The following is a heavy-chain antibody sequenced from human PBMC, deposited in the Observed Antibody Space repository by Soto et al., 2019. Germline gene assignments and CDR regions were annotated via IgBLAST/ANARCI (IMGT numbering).Heavy chain of an antibody. CDR1: GFTFGDYA. J-gene: IGHJ4*02. V-gene: IGHV3-49*03. CDR3: TRDDSRARGYSGYDPRVFDY. CDR2: IRSKAYGGTT. D-gene: IGHD5-12*01. Sequence: GGSLRLSCTASGFTFGDYAMSWFRQAPGKGLEWVGFIRSKAYGGTTEYAASVKGRFTISRDDSKSIAYLQMNSLKTEDTAVYYCTRDDSRARGYSGYDPRVFDYWGQGTLVTVSS.